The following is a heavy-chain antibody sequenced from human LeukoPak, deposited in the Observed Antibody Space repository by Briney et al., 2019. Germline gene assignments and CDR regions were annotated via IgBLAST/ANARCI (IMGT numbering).Heavy chain of an antibody. J-gene: IGHJ4*02. CDR1: GFTFSSYA. Sequence: GRSLRLSCAASGFTFSSYAMHWVRQAPGKGLEWVAVISYDGSNKYYADSVKGRFTISRDNSKNTLYLQMNSLRAEDTAVYYCAKNSNGAPDYWGQGTLVTVSS. CDR3: AKNSNGAPDY. D-gene: IGHD2/OR15-2a*01. V-gene: IGHV3-30*04. CDR2: ISYDGSNK.